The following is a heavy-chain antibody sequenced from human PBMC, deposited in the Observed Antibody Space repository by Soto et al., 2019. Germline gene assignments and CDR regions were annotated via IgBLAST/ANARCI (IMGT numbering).Heavy chain of an antibody. V-gene: IGHV3-7*03. J-gene: IGHJ4*02. CDR3: ARDVGPVTIFGEALSGYFDF. D-gene: IGHD3-3*01. Sequence: GGSLRLSCAVSGFSFGTYWMSWVRQAPGKGLEWLASIKEDGSERYYLDSVKGRFTISRDNAKDSLSLQMNSLRGEDTAFYYCARDVGPVTIFGEALSGYFDFWGQGTLVTVSS. CDR2: IKEDGSER. CDR1: GFSFGTYW.